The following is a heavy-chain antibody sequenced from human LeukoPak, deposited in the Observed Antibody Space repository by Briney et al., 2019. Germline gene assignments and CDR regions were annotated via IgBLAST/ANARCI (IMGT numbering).Heavy chain of an antibody. D-gene: IGHD3-3*02. Sequence: PGRSLRLSCAASGFTFSSYAMHWVRQAPGKGLEWVAIISYDGSNKYYADSVKGRFTISRDNSKNTLFLQLNSLRAEDTAVYYCAAFSHKGVWGQGTTVTVS. V-gene: IGHV3-30*14. CDR3: AAFSHKGV. CDR2: ISYDGSNK. CDR1: GFTFSSYA. J-gene: IGHJ6*02.